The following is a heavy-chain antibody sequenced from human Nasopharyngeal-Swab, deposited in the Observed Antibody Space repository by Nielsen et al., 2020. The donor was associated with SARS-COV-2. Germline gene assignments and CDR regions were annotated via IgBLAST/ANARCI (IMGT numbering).Heavy chain of an antibody. CDR1: GFTFSSYG. D-gene: IGHD6-19*01. J-gene: IGHJ6*02. V-gene: IGHV3-33*01. Sequence: GESLTISCAASGFTFSSYGMHWVRQDPGKGLEWVAVIWYDGSNKYYADSVKGRFTISRDNSKNTLYLQMNSLRAEDTAVYYCARDGLRYSSGWHRVDVWGQGTTVTVSS. CDR2: IWYDGSNK. CDR3: ARDGLRYSSGWHRVDV.